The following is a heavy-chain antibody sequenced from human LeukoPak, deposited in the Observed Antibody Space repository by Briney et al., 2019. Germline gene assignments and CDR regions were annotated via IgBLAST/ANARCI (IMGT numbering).Heavy chain of an antibody. CDR2: IRSKANSYAT. D-gene: IGHD2-2*01. V-gene: IGHV3-73*01. CDR1: GFTFSSYS. Sequence: GGSLRLSCAASGFTFSSYSMNWVRQAPGKGLEWVGRIRSKANSYATAYAASVKGRFTISRDDSKNTAYLQMNSLKTEDTAVYYCTRDHCSSTSCSPRSYYYYMDVWGKGTTVTVSS. J-gene: IGHJ6*03. CDR3: TRDHCSSTSCSPRSYYYYMDV.